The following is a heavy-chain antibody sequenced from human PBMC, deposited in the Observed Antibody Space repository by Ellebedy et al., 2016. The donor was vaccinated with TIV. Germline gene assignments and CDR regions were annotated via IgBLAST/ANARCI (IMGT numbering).Heavy chain of an antibody. J-gene: IGHJ4*02. V-gene: IGHV7-4-1*02. CDR2: INPNTGNP. D-gene: IGHD6-13*01. Sequence: AASVKVSCKASGYSFINYAILWVRQAPGQGPEWMGWINPNTGNPTYAQGFTGRFDFSLDTSVSTAYLQISSLKAEDTAVYYCARGWSVSGTRADYWGQGTLVTVSS. CDR1: GYSFINYA. CDR3: ARGWSVSGTRADY.